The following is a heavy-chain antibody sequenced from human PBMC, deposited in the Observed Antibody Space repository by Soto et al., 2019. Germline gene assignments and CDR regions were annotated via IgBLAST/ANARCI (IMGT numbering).Heavy chain of an antibody. CDR1: GGTFSSYA. J-gene: IGHJ4*02. CDR3: ARSRVFGVEKLIDY. D-gene: IGHD3-3*01. Sequence: QVQLVQSGAEVKKPGSSVKVSCKASGGTFSSYAISWVRQAPGQGLEWMGGIIPIFGTANYAQKFQGRVTITADESTSTAYMELSSLRSDDTAVYYCARSRVFGVEKLIDYWGQGTLVTVSS. V-gene: IGHV1-69*01. CDR2: IIPIFGTA.